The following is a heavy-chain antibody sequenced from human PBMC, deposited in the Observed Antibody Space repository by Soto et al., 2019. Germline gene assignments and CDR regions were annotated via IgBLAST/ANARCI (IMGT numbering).Heavy chain of an antibody. CDR2: TANKRSRYTT. CDR1: GFTSSNHY. D-gene: IGHD3-16*01. CDR3: ARAGFGHGLDG. J-gene: IGHJ6*02. Sequence: EVQLVESGGGLVQPGGSLRVSCGVSGFTSSNHYMNWVRQAPGKGLEWVGRTANKRSRYTTEYAASVKGRFIISRDDSKKSVYRQPNSLKIVDTAECYCARAGFGHGLDGWGQGTTVTVSS. V-gene: IGHV3-72*01.